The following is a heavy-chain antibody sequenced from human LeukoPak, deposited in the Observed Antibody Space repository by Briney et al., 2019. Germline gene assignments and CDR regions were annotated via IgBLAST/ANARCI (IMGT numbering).Heavy chain of an antibody. V-gene: IGHV4-39*01. CDR1: GGSTSSSSYY. CDR3: ARLRRDYYGTGSYSSWFHP. CDR2: IYYSGST. Sequence: SETLSLTCTVSGGSTSSSSYYWGWIRQPPGKGLEWIGSIYYSGSTYYNPSVKSRVTISVDTAKNQCSLKLSSVTAADPAVYYCARLRRDYYGTGSYSSWFHPWGQGTLVTVFS. J-gene: IGHJ5*02. D-gene: IGHD3-10*01.